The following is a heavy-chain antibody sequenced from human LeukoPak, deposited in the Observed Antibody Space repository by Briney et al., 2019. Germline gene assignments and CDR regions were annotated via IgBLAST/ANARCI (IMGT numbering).Heavy chain of an antibody. CDR2: ISSSSSYI. CDR3: ARDLGGYSSGWYGFNPSKFDY. V-gene: IGHV3-21*01. D-gene: IGHD6-19*01. CDR1: GFTFSNYA. Sequence: PGGSLRLSCAASGFTFSNYAMSWVRQAPGTGLEWVSSISSSSSYIYYADSVKGRFTISRDNAKNSLYLQMNSLRAEDTAVYYCARDLGGYSSGWYGFNPSKFDYWGQGTLVTVSS. J-gene: IGHJ4*02.